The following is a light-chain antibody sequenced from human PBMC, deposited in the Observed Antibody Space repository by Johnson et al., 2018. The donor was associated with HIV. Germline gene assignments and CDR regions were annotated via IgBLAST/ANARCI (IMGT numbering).Light chain of an antibody. Sequence: TQPPSVSAAPGQKVTISCSGSSSNIGNNYVSWYQQLPGTAPKLLIYDNNKRPSGIPDRFSGSKSGTSATLGITGLQTGAEADYYCGTWDSSLSALYVFGTGTKVTVL. V-gene: IGLV1-51*01. CDR1: SSNIGNNY. CDR2: DNN. J-gene: IGLJ1*01. CDR3: GTWDSSLSALYV.